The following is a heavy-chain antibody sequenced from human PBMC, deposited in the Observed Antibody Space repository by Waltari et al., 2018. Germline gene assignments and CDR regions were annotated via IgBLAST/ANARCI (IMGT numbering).Heavy chain of an antibody. D-gene: IGHD2-21*02. CDR1: GGSISGFY. CDR2: IYYTGST. J-gene: IGHJ5*02. CDR3: ARGGGGDWEWFDP. Sequence: QVQLQESGPSLLKPSETLSLICTVSGGSISGFYWSWVRQPPGKGLDWIGYIYYTGSTNFNPSLKIRVTMSVATSKNQFSLKLSSVTAADTAFYYCARGGGGDWEWFDPWGQGTLVTVSS. V-gene: IGHV4-59*01.